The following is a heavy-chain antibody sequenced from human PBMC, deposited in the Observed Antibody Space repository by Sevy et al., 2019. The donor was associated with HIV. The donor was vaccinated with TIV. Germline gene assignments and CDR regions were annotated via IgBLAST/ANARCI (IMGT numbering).Heavy chain of an antibody. D-gene: IGHD6-19*01. CDR1: GFTVNDKY. CDR2: LFGSGST. Sequence: GGSLRLSCAISGFTVNDKYIIWVRQAPVKGLEWVSVLFGSGSTYYADSAKGRFTISRDNSKNTVDLQMNSVRAEDTAVYYCVSLFLSYRSGWSYFDYWGQGTLVTVSS. CDR3: VSLFLSYRSGWSYFDY. J-gene: IGHJ4*02. V-gene: IGHV3-66*02.